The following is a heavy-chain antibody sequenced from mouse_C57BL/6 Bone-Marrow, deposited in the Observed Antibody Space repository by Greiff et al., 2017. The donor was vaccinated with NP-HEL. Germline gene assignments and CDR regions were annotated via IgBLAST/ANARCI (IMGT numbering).Heavy chain of an antibody. D-gene: IGHD5-1*01. V-gene: IGHV1-69*01. CDR1: GYTFTSYW. CDR3: AREGSNYVDY. J-gene: IGHJ2*01. Sequence: QVQLQQPGAELVMPGASVKLSCKASGYTFTSYWMHWVKQRPGQGLEWIGELDPSDSYTNYNQKFKGKSPLTVDKSSSTAYMQLSSLTSEDSAVYYCAREGSNYVDYWGQGTTLTVSS. CDR2: LDPSDSYT.